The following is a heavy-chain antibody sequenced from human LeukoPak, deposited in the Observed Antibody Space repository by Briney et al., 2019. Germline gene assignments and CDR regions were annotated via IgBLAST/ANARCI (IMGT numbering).Heavy chain of an antibody. CDR1: GGSISSYY. D-gene: IGHD1-26*01. V-gene: IGHV4-59*08. Sequence: PSETLSLTCTVSGGSISSYYWSWIRQPPGKGLEWIGYIYYSGSTNYNPSLKSRVTISVDTSKNQFSLKLSSVTAADTAVYYCARQEWELDAFDIWGQGTMVTVSS. J-gene: IGHJ3*02. CDR2: IYYSGST. CDR3: ARQEWELDAFDI.